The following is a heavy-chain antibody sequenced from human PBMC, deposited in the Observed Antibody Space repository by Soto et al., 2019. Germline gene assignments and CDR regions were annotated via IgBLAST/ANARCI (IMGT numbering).Heavy chain of an antibody. J-gene: IGHJ6*01. Sequence: QVHLLLQSGAEVKKPGSSVKVSCKASGGTPSNSAISWVRQAPGQGLEWMGGIIPVFGLVKYAQNFQGRVTITADETTKTAYMELNSLRPEDTAVYFFAGGRIVVVGSCGYYGMEVWGQGATVNVSS. CDR3: AGGRIVVVGSCGYYGMEV. CDR2: IIPVFGLV. CDR1: GGTPSNSA. D-gene: IGHD3-22*01. V-gene: IGHV1-69*01.